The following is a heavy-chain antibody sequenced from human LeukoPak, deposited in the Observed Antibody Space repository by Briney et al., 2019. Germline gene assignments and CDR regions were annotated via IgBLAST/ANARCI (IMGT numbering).Heavy chain of an antibody. J-gene: IGHJ4*02. CDR3: ARLARYYDSSGYYYVWDY. V-gene: IGHV4-59*08. CDR2: IYYTGTT. CDR1: GGSISHFF. Sequence: SETLSLTCTVSGGSISHFFWTWMRQPPGKGLEYIGYIYYTGTTNYNPSLKSRVTISVDTSKNQFSLKLSSVTAADTAVYYCARLARYYDSSGYYYVWDYWGQGTLVTVSS. D-gene: IGHD3-22*01.